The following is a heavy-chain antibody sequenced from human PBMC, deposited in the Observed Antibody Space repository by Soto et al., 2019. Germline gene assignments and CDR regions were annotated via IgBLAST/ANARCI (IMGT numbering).Heavy chain of an antibody. V-gene: IGHV1-3*01. CDR2: INAGNGNT. D-gene: IGHD2-2*01. Sequence: GASVKVSCKASGYTFTSYAMHWVRQAPGQRLEWMGWINAGNGNTKYSQKFQGRVTITRDTSASTAYMELSSLRSEDTAVYYCAMASVDCSSTSCYYDYYYYMDVWGKGTTVTVSS. CDR1: GYTFTSYA. CDR3: AMASVDCSSTSCYYDYYYYMDV. J-gene: IGHJ6*03.